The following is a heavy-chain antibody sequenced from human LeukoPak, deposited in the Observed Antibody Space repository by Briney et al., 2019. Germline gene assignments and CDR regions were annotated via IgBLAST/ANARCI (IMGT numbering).Heavy chain of an antibody. V-gene: IGHV3-9*01. Sequence: GRSLRLSCAASGFTFDDYAMHWVRQAPGKGLEWVSGISWNSGSIGYADSVKGRFTISRDNAKNSLYLQMNSLRAEDTAVYYCARTSITGTSLDYWGQGTLVTVSS. CDR1: GFTFDDYA. CDR2: ISWNSGSI. D-gene: IGHD1-7*01. J-gene: IGHJ4*02. CDR3: ARTSITGTSLDY.